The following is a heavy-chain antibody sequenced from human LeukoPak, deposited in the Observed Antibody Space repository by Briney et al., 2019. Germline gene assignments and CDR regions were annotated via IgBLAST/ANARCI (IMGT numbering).Heavy chain of an antibody. CDR2: IYYSGST. V-gene: IGHV4-39*07. CDR1: GGSISSSSYY. J-gene: IGHJ4*02. Sequence: SETLSLTCTVSGGSISSSSYYWGWIRQPPGTGLEWIGSIYYSGSTYYNPSLKSRVTISVDTSKNQFSLKLSSVTAADTAVYYCARDRKGSRGEWRWGQGTLVTVSS. D-gene: IGHD2-15*01. CDR3: ARDRKGSRGEWR.